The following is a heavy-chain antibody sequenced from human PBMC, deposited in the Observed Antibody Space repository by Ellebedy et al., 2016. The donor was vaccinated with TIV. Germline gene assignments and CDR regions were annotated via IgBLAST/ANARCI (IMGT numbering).Heavy chain of an antibody. J-gene: IGHJ4*02. CDR3: TRPGTVTTQSDY. Sequence: GESLKISCAASGFTFSGSAMHWVRQASGKGLEWVGRIRSRANSYATAYAASVKGRFTISRDDSKNTAYLQMNSLKTEDTAVYYCTRPGTVTTQSDYWGQGTLVTVSS. D-gene: IGHD4-17*01. CDR1: GFTFSGSA. CDR2: IRSRANSYAT. V-gene: IGHV3-73*01.